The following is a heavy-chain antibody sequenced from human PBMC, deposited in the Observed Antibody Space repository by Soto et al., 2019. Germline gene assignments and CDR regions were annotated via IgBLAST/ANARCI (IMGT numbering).Heavy chain of an antibody. D-gene: IGHD6-13*01. CDR3: ARVTSRSWYYYSGIDV. Sequence: EVCVGLSCAASGLTVSSYWMSWVRPAPGKGREWVANIKQDGSEKYYVDSVKGRLTISRDNAKNSLYLQMNSLRAEDTSVYYCARVTSRSWYYYSGIDVCGPGTMVTVS. V-gene: IGHV3-7*01. J-gene: IGHJ6*02. CDR2: IKQDGSEK. CDR1: GLTVSSYW.